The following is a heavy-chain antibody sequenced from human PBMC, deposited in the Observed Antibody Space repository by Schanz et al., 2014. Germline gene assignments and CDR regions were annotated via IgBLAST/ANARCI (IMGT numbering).Heavy chain of an antibody. D-gene: IGHD3-9*01. CDR1: GFTVSSNY. V-gene: IGHV3-66*01. CDR2: IYGGST. CDR3: ARTTNPFNFDSWPYLDY. Sequence: VQLLQSGGALVQPGGSLRLSCAASGFTVSSNYMSWVRQAPGKGLEWVSFIYGGSTYYTDSVKGRFTISRDNSKNTLYLQMNSLRAEDTAVYYCARTTNPFNFDSWPYLDYWGQGTLXTVSS. J-gene: IGHJ4*02.